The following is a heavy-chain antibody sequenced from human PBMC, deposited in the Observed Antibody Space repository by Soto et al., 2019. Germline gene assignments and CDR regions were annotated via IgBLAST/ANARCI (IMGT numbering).Heavy chain of an antibody. D-gene: IGHD5-18*01. V-gene: IGHV4-34*01. J-gene: IGHJ6*02. CDR2: INHSGST. CDR1: GGSFSGYY. Sequence: PSETLSLTCAVYGGSFSGYYWSWIRQPPGKGLEWIGEINHSGSTNYNPSLKSRVTISVDTSKNQFSLTLSSVTAADTAVYYCARRTVQLWFDYYYYGMDVWGQGSTVTVSS. CDR3: ARRTVQLWFDYYYYGMDV.